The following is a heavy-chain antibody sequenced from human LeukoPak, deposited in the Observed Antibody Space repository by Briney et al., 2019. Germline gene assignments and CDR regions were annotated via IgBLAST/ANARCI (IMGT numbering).Heavy chain of an antibody. D-gene: IGHD6-19*01. J-gene: IGHJ5*02. Sequence: SETLSLTCTVSGGSISTSYWSWIRQPPGKGLEWIGYTYYSGTTNYNPSLKRRVTISVDTSKNQFSLKLSSVTAADTAVYYCARHGYSSGSLAWFDPWGQGTQVTVSS. CDR2: TYYSGTT. CDR1: GGSISTSY. V-gene: IGHV4-59*01. CDR3: ARHGYSSGSLAWFDP.